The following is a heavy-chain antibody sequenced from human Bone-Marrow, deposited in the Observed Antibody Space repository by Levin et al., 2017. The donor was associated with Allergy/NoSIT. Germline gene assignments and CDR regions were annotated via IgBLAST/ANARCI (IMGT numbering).Heavy chain of an antibody. Sequence: PSETLSLTCTVSGGSISSYYWSWIRQPPGKGLEWIGYIYYSGSTNYNPSLKSRVTISVDTSKNQFSLNLSSVTAADTAVYYCARRRFEAATGTSTFDYWGQGTLVTVSS. CDR2: IYYSGST. V-gene: IGHV4-59*01. CDR1: GGSISSYY. J-gene: IGHJ4*02. CDR3: ARRRFEAATGTSTFDY. D-gene: IGHD6-13*01.